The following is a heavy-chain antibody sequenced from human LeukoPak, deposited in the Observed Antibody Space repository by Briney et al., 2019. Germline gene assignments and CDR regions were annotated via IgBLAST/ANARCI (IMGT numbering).Heavy chain of an antibody. V-gene: IGHV3-23*01. D-gene: IGHD3-10*01. CDR3: AKGPNYYGSGIDAWFDP. Sequence: GGSLRLSCAASGFAFSTYAMTWVRQAPGQGLEWVSGISDSGTTTYYADSVKGRITNSRDNSKNTLYLQMSSLRAEDTAVYYCAKGPNYYGSGIDAWFDPWGQGTLVTVSS. CDR1: GFAFSTYA. CDR2: ISDSGTTT. J-gene: IGHJ5*02.